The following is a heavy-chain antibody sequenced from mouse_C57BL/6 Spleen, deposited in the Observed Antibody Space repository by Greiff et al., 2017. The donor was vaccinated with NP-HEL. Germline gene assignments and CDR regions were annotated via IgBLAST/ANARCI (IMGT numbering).Heavy chain of an antibody. V-gene: IGHV1-55*01. CDR2: IYPGSGST. Sequence: QVQLQQSGAELVKPGASVKMSCKASGYTFTSYWITWVKQRPGQGLEWIGDIYPGSGSTNYNEKFKSKATLTVDTSSSTAYMQLSSLTSEDSAVYYCARRDGYYDYAMDYWGQGTSVTVSS. J-gene: IGHJ4*01. D-gene: IGHD2-3*01. CDR3: ARRDGYYDYAMDY. CDR1: GYTFTSYW.